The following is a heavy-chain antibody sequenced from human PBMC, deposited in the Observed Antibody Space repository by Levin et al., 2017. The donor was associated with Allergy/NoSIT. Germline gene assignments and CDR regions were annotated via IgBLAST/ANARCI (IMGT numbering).Heavy chain of an antibody. D-gene: IGHD3-10*01. CDR1: GGSISSSSYY. CDR3: ARRITMDRGVIQRGGYYFDY. J-gene: IGHJ4*02. CDR2: IYYSGST. V-gene: IGHV4-39*01. Sequence: SETLSLTCTVSGGSISSSSYYWGWIRQPPGKGLEWIGSIYYSGSTYYNPSLKSRVTISVDTSKNQFSLKLSSVTAADTAVYYCARRITMDRGVIQRGGYYFDYWGQGTLVTVSS.